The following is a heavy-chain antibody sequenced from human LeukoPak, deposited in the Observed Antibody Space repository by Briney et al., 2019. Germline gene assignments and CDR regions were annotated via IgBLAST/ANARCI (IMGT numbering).Heavy chain of an antibody. V-gene: IGHV3-11*01. CDR2: VTSSGSAI. CDR1: GFTFSDCY. D-gene: IGHD6-19*01. Sequence: GGSLRLSCAASGFTFSDCYMSWLRQAPGKGLEWVSSVTSSGSAIFYADSVKGRFTISRDNAKNSLYLQMNNLRAEDTALYYCARGITVADLFDYWGQGTLVTVSS. J-gene: IGHJ4*02. CDR3: ARGITVADLFDY.